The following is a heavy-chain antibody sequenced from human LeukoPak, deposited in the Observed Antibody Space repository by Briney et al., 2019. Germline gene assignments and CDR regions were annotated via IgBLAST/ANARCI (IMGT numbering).Heavy chain of an antibody. J-gene: IGHJ4*02. D-gene: IGHD4-17*01. CDR2: ISSSSSYI. CDR3: ARDRGVTTRAAFDY. Sequence: GGSLRLSCAASGFTFSSYSMNWVRQAPGKGLEWVSSISSSSSYIYYADSVKGRFTISRDNAKNSLYLQMNSLRAEDTAVYYCARDRGVTTRAAFDYWGQGTLVTVSS. CDR1: GFTFSSYS. V-gene: IGHV3-21*01.